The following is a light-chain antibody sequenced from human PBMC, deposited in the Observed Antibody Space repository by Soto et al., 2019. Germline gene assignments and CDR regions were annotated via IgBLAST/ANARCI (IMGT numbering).Light chain of an antibody. J-gene: IGKJ1*01. CDR1: QSISSW. Sequence: DIQMTQSPSTLSASVGERVTITCRASQSISSWLAWYQQKPGKAPKLLIYDASSLESGVPSRFSGSGSATEFTLTISSLQPDDFATYYCQQYNSYPWTFGQGTKVEIK. V-gene: IGKV1-5*01. CDR3: QQYNSYPWT. CDR2: DAS.